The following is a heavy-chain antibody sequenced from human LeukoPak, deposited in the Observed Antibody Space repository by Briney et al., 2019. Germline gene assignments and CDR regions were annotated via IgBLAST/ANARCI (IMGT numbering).Heavy chain of an antibody. CDR1: GFTFSSYS. Sequence: GGSLRLSCAASGFTFSSYSMNWVRQAPGKGLEWVSYISSSSSTIYYADSVKGRFTISRDNAKNSLYLQMNSLRAEDTAVYYCAREGSSMYYYMGVWGKGTTVTVSS. J-gene: IGHJ6*03. V-gene: IGHV3-48*01. CDR2: ISSSSSTI. CDR3: AREGSSMYYYMGV. D-gene: IGHD6-6*01.